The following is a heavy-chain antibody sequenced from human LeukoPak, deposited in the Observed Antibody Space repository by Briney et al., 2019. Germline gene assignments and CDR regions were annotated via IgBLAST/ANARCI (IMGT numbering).Heavy chain of an antibody. CDR2: INHSGST. CDR1: GGSFSGYY. CDR3: ASQAPYYYDSSGYYEYANFDY. J-gene: IGHJ4*02. Sequence: ETSETLSLTCAVYGGSFSGYYWSWIRQPPGKGLEWIGEINHSGSTNYNPSLKSRVTISVDASKNQFSLKLSSVTAADTAVYYCASQAPYYYDSSGYYEYANFDYWGQGTLVTVSS. V-gene: IGHV4-34*01. D-gene: IGHD3-22*01.